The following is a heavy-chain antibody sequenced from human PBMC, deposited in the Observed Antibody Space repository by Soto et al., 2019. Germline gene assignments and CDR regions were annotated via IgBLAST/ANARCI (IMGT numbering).Heavy chain of an antibody. CDR1: GYTLTELS. Sequence: ASVKVSCKVSGYTLTELSMHWVRQAPGKGLEWMGGFDPEDGETIYAQKFQGRVTMTEDTSTDTAYMELSSLRSEDTAVYYCATTQYSSSWYWFDPWGQGTLVTVSS. CDR2: FDPEDGET. D-gene: IGHD6-13*01. CDR3: ATTQYSSSWYWFDP. V-gene: IGHV1-24*01. J-gene: IGHJ5*02.